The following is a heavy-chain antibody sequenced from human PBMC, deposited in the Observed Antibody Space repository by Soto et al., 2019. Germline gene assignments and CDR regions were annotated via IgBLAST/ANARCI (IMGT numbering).Heavy chain of an antibody. D-gene: IGHD6-6*01. CDR3: ARERPEGARLDP. CDR2: TYYSGST. CDR1: GCSISSGDYY. Sequence: QVQLQESGPGLVKPSQTLSLTCTVSGCSISSGDYYWSWIRQPPGKGLERIGYTYYSGSTYYNPPLPSRVTISVDTSKNQFSLKLSSVTAADTAVYYCARERPEGARLDPLGQGTLVSASS. J-gene: IGHJ5*02. V-gene: IGHV4-30-4*01.